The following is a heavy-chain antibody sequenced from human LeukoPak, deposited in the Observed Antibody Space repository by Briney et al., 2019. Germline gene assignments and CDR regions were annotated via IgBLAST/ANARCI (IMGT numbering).Heavy chain of an antibody. Sequence: GASVKVSCKASGYTFTGYYMHWVRQAPGQGLEWMGWINPNSGGTNYALKFQGRVTMTRDTSISTAFMELSRLTSDDTAVYYWTGGATTPVYWGQGTLVTVSS. CDR3: TGGATTPVY. CDR2: INPNSGGT. CDR1: GYTFTGYY. V-gene: IGHV1-2*02. J-gene: IGHJ4*02. D-gene: IGHD5-12*01.